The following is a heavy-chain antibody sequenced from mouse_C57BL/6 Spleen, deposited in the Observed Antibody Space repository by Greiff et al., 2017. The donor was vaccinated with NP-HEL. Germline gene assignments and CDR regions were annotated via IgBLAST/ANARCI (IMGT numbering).Heavy chain of an antibody. CDR1: GFTFSSYA. Sequence: EVQGVESGGGLVKPGGSLKLSCAASGFTFSSYAMSWVRQTPEKRLEWVATISDGGSYTYYPDNVKGRFTISKDNAKNNLYLQMSHLKSEDTAMYYCAREGGNCFDDWGKGTTLTVST. V-gene: IGHV5-4*01. CDR2: ISDGGSYT. J-gene: IGHJ2*01. CDR3: AREGGNCFDD.